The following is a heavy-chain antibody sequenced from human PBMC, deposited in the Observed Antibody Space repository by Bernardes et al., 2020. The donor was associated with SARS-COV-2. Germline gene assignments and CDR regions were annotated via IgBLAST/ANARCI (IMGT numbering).Heavy chain of an antibody. J-gene: IGHJ4*02. CDR1: GYTFTSYG. D-gene: IGHD3-22*01. V-gene: IGHV1-18*01. CDR2: NSGYNGNT. Sequence: ASVKVSCKASGYTFTSYGITWVRQAPGQGLEWMGWNSGYNGNTNYAQKLQGRVTMTTDTSTSTAYMELRSLRSDDTAVYYCARDEYYYDSSAYYDYWGQGTLVTVSS. CDR3: ARDEYYYDSSAYYDY.